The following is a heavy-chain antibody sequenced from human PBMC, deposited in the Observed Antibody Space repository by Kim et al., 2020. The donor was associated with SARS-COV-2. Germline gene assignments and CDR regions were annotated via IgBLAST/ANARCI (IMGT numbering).Heavy chain of an antibody. Sequence: SETLSLTCTVSGGSISSSSYYWGWIRQPPGEGLEWIGTIYYTGSTYYNPSLKSRVTISVDTSKNQFSLKLSSVTAADTAVYYCARWVETTVTTYPFDPWGQGTLVTVSS. CDR1: GGSISSSSYY. J-gene: IGHJ5*02. D-gene: IGHD4-17*01. V-gene: IGHV4-39*01. CDR3: ARWVETTVTTYPFDP. CDR2: IYYTGST.